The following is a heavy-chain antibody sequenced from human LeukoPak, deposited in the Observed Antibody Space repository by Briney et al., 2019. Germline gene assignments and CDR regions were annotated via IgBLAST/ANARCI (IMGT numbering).Heavy chain of an antibody. D-gene: IGHD2-15*01. CDR2: INPNSGGT. CDR3: ARDRLACSGGSCYSALNWFDP. V-gene: IGHV1-2*02. J-gene: IGHJ5*02. CDR1: GYTFTSYG. Sequence: VASVKVSCKASGYTFTSYGISWVRQAPGQGLEWMGWINPNSGGTNYAQKFQGRVTMTRDTSISTAYMELSRLRSDDTAVYYCARDRLACSGGSCYSALNWFDPWGQGTLVTVSS.